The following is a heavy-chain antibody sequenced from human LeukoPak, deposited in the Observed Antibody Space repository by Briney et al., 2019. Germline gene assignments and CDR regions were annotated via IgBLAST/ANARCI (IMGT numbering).Heavy chain of an antibody. D-gene: IGHD3-16*01. CDR1: GFTFKSYH. V-gene: IGHV3-48*03. CDR3: ARKRIADLGDETSFGGSPFDS. J-gene: IGHJ4*02. CDR2: ITSGASVI. Sequence: GGSLRLSCVASGFTFKSYHMNWVRQAPGKGPEWLSVITSGASVIYYADSVKGRFTISRDDAKNSLFLQMSGLTVDDTAVYYCARKRIADLGDETSFGGSPFDSWGQGTLVIVSS.